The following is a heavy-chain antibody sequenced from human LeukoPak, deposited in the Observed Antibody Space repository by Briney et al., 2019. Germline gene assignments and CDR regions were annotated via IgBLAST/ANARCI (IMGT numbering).Heavy chain of an antibody. J-gene: IGHJ6*03. Sequence: GGSLRLSCAASGFTFSRYGMHWVRQAPGKGLEWVAFIRYDGSNKYYADSVKGRFTISRDNSKNTLYLQMNSLRAEDTAVYYCAKRLKVTDYYYYYMDVWGKGTTVTVSS. D-gene: IGHD3-16*01. CDR3: AKRLKVTDYYYYYMDV. V-gene: IGHV3-30*02. CDR2: IRYDGSNK. CDR1: GFTFSRYG.